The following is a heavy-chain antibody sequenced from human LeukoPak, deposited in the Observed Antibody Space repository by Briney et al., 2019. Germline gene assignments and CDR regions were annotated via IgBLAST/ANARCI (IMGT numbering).Heavy chain of an antibody. J-gene: IGHJ4*02. CDR1: GYTFTGYY. D-gene: IGHD6-13*01. CDR2: INPNSGGT. Sequence: ASVKVSCKASGYTFTGYYMHWVRQAPGQGLEWMGWINPNSGGTNYAQKFQGRVTMTRDTSISTAYMELSRLRSDDTAVYYCARPHSSSWYLDEDYFDYWGQGTLVTVSS. CDR3: ARPHSSSWYLDEDYFDY. V-gene: IGHV1-2*02.